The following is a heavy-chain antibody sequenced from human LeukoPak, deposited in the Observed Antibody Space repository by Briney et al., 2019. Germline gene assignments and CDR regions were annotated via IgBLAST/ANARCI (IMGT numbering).Heavy chain of an antibody. CDR1: GFTFSSYS. CDR3: ARDSGSGSYHLYFDY. J-gene: IGHJ4*02. CDR2: ISSSSSYI. D-gene: IGHD3-10*01. V-gene: IGHV3-21*01. Sequence: GRSLRLSCAASGFTFSSYSMNWVRQAPGKGLEWVSSISSSSSYIYYADSVKGRFTISRDNAKNSLYLQMNSLRAEDTAVYYCARDSGSGSYHLYFDYWGQGTLVTVSS.